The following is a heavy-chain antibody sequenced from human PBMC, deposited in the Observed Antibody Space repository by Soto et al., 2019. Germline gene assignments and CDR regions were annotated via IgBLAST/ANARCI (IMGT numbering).Heavy chain of an antibody. D-gene: IGHD4-17*01. CDR3: ARSPLDYGDYYYYYGMDV. Sequence: GESLKISCAASGFTFSSYWMSWVRQAPGKGLEWVANIKQDGSEKYYVDSVKGRFTISRDNAKNSLYLQMNSLRAEDTAVYYCARSPLDYGDYYYYYGMDVWGQGTTVTVSS. V-gene: IGHV3-7*01. CDR2: IKQDGSEK. J-gene: IGHJ6*02. CDR1: GFTFSSYW.